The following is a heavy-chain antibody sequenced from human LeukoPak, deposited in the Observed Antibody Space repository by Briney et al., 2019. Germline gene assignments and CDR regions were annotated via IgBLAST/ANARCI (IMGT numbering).Heavy chain of an antibody. CDR3: ASLAPTNYYYDSSGYSRLYYFDY. V-gene: IGHV4-59*12. CDR1: GGSTNKYF. D-gene: IGHD3-22*01. CDR2: VYYTGST. J-gene: IGHJ4*02. Sequence: SETLSLTCTVSGGSTNKYFWSWIRQPPGKGLEWIGFVYYTGSTNYSPSLNTRVSISIDTSENQFSLRLTSVTAADTAVYYCASLAPTNYYYDSSGYSRLYYFDYWGQGTLVTVSS.